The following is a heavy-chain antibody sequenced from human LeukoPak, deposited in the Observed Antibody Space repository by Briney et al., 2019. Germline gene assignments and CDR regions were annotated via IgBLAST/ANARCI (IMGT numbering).Heavy chain of an antibody. V-gene: IGHV3-23*01. Sequence: GGSLRLSCAVSGITLSNYGMSWVRQAPGKGLEWVAGISDSGGRTNYADSVKGRFTISRDNPKNTLYLQMNSLRAEDTAVYFCAKRGVVIRVILVGFHKEAYYFDSWGQGALVTVSA. CDR2: ISDSGGRT. CDR1: GITLSNYG. CDR3: AKRGVVIRVILVGFHKEAYYFDS. J-gene: IGHJ4*02. D-gene: IGHD3-22*01.